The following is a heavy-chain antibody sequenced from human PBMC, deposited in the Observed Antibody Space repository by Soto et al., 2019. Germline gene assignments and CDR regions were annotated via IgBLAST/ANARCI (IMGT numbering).Heavy chain of an antibody. Sequence: QLHLRESGPGLVKPSETLSLTCTVSGGSITSSSYYWGWIRQPPGKGLEWIGSIYYSGSTYYNPSLTSRVTXSXAXSXNHFSLKLSSVTAADTAVYYCATQEVGGTYVYTFDPWGQGTLVTVSS. J-gene: IGHJ5*02. CDR3: ATQEVGGTYVYTFDP. CDR1: GGSITSSSYY. CDR2: IYYSGST. D-gene: IGHD1-26*01. V-gene: IGHV4-39*01.